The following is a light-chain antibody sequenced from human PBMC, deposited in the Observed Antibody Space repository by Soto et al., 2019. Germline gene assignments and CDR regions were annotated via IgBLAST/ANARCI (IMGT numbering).Light chain of an antibody. CDR3: QVWDSSSDHPYV. CDR1: SIGSKS. Sequence: SYELTQPPSVSVAPGQTARITCGGNSIGSKSVHWYQQKPGQAPVLVVYDDSDRPSGIPERFSGSNSGNTATLTISRVEAGDEADYYCQVWDSSSDHPYVFGTGTKVTAL. CDR2: DDS. J-gene: IGLJ1*01. V-gene: IGLV3-21*02.